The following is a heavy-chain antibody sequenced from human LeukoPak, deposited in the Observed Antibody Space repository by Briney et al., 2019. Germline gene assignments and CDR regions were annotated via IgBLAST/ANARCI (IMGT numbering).Heavy chain of an antibody. CDR2: IRSKAYGGTT. CDR1: GFTFGDYA. J-gene: IGHJ4*02. CDR3: TRAQLGIRY. Sequence: GGSLRLSCTASGFTFGDYAMSWVRQAPGKGLEWVGFIRSKAYGGTTEYAASVKGRFTISRDDSKSIVYLQMNSLKTEDTAVYYCTRAQLGIRYWGQGTLVTVS. V-gene: IGHV3-49*04. D-gene: IGHD7-27*01.